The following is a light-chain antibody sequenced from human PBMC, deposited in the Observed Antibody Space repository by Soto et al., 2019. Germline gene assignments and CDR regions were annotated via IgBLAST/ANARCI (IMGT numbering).Light chain of an antibody. CDR3: HQFGISPRT. CDR1: QSISSNY. V-gene: IGKV3-20*01. CDR2: ASS. J-gene: IGKJ2*01. Sequence: EIVLTQSPGTLSLSPRERATLSGRASQSISSNYLAWYQQKPGQAPRLPIYASSTRPTGIPDRFSGSGSGTGFTLTISRLEPEDFGVYFCHQFGISPRTFGQGTKLEI.